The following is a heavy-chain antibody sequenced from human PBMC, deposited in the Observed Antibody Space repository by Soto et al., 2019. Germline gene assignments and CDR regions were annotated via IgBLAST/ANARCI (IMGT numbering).Heavy chain of an antibody. D-gene: IGHD3-10*01. CDR2: MNPTSGNT. Sequence: GASVKVSCKASGYTFTSYDINWVRQASGQGLEWMGWMNPTSGNTGYAQKFQGRVTMTRNTSISTAYMELSSLRSEDTAVYYCARVLLWFGEPHFDPWGQGTLVTVSS. CDR1: GYTFTSYD. V-gene: IGHV1-8*01. CDR3: ARVLLWFGEPHFDP. J-gene: IGHJ5*02.